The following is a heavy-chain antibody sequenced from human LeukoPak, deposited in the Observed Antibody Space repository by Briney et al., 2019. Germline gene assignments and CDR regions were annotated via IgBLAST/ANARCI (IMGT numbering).Heavy chain of an antibody. Sequence: SETLSLTCTVSGGSISSGGYYWSWIRQHPGKGLEWIGYIYYSGSTYYNPSLKSRVTISVDTSKNQFSLKLSSVTAADTAVYYCARYRYWLGITGTRTLDPWGQGTLVTVSS. CDR1: GGSISSGGYY. V-gene: IGHV4-31*03. D-gene: IGHD1-7*01. CDR3: ARYRYWLGITGTRTLDP. CDR2: IYYSGST. J-gene: IGHJ5*02.